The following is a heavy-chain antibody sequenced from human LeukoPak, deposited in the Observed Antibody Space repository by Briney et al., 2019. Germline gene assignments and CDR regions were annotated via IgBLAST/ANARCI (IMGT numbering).Heavy chain of an antibody. CDR2: ISRNGSST. CDR1: GFTFSSYG. J-gene: IGHJ4*02. V-gene: IGHV3-64*01. CDR3: ARDGFGSGYDN. Sequence: PGGSLRLSCAASGFTFSSYGLHWVRQAPGKGLEYVSAISRNGSSTNYANSVKGRFTVSRDNAKNTLYLQMGSLRAEDMAVYYCARDGFGSGYDNWGQGTLVTVSS. D-gene: IGHD5-12*01.